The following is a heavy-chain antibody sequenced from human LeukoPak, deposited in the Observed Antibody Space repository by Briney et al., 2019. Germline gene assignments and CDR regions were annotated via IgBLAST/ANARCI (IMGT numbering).Heavy chain of an antibody. CDR1: GGSISSGSYY. CDR3: ARDSGYDWDYYYYYMDV. Sequence: SSETLSLTCTVSGGSISSGSYYWSWIRQPAGKGLEWIGRIYTSGSTNYNPSLKSRVTISVDTSKNQFSLKLSSVTAADTAVYYCARDSGYDWDYYYYYMDVWGKGTTVTISS. CDR2: IYTSGST. D-gene: IGHD5-12*01. J-gene: IGHJ6*03. V-gene: IGHV4-61*02.